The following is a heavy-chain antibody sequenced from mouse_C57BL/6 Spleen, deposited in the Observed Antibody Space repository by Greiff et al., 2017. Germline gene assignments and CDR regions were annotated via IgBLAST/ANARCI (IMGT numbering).Heavy chain of an antibody. Sequence: EVQLQQSGPELVKPGASVKMSCKASGYTFTDYNMHWVKQSHGKSLEWIGYINPNNGGTSYNQKFKGKATLTVNKSSSTAYMELRSLTSEDSAVXYCAIHDYDGEAWFAYWGQGTLVTVAA. CDR2: INPNNGGT. CDR3: AIHDYDGEAWFAY. CDR1: GYTFTDYN. D-gene: IGHD2-4*01. V-gene: IGHV1-22*01. J-gene: IGHJ3*01.